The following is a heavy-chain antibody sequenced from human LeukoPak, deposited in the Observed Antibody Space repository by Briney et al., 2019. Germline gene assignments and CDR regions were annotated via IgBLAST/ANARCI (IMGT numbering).Heavy chain of an antibody. J-gene: IGHJ5*02. V-gene: IGHV1-46*01. CDR1: GYTFTNNF. D-gene: IGHD5-12*01. CDR3: ARDNSVGDSAWWFDP. CDR2: INPSGNNT. Sequence: ASVKVSCKASGYTFTNNFMHWVRQAPGQGLEWMGIINPSGNNTWYAQKFQGRVTMTRDMATSTDYMEVSSLRSEDTAVYYCARDNSVGDSAWWFDPWGQGTLVTVSS.